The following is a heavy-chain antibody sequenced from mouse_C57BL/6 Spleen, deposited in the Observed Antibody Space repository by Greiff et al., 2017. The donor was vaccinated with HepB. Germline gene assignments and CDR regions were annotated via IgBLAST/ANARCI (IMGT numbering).Heavy chain of an antibody. CDR1: GYSFTGYF. D-gene: IGHD1-1*01. V-gene: IGHV1-20*01. J-gene: IGHJ4*01. CDR3: ARGDYYGSSYAMDY. CDR2: INPYNGDT. Sequence: VQLKQSGPELVKPGDSVKISCKASGYSFTGYFMNWVMQSHGKSLEWIGRINPYNGDTFYNQKFKGKATLTVDKSSSTAHMELRSLTSEDSAVYYCARGDYYGSSYAMDYWGQGTSVTVSS.